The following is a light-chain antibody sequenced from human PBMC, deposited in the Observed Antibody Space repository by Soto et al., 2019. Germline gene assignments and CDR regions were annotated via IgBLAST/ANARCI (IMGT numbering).Light chain of an antibody. V-gene: IGLV2-8*01. CDR3: SSYAGSNIFV. Sequence: QSALTQPPSASGSPGQSVTISCTGTSSDVGGYNYVSWYQQHPGKAPKLMIYEVNKRPSGVPDRFSGSKSGNTASLTVSGLQAEDEADYYCSSYAGSNIFVFGGGTKVTVL. CDR1: SSDVGGYNY. CDR2: EVN. J-gene: IGLJ2*01.